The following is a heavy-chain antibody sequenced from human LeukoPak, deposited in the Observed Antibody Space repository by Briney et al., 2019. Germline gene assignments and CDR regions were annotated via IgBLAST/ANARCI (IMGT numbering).Heavy chain of an antibody. CDR2: ISSSSSYI. V-gene: IGHV3-21*01. CDR1: GFTFSSYS. CDR3: AKDDVWGSYRYSGWDY. D-gene: IGHD3-16*02. J-gene: IGHJ4*02. Sequence: PGGSLRLSCAASGFTFSSYSMNWVRPAPGKGLEWVSSISSSSSYIYYADSVKGRFTISRDNAKNSLYLQMNSLRAEDTAVYYCAKDDVWGSYRYSGWDYWGQGTLVTVSS.